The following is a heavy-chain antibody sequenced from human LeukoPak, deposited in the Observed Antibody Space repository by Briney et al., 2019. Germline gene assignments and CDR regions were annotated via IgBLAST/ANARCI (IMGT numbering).Heavy chain of an antibody. J-gene: IGHJ4*02. CDR1: GYSFTSYW. D-gene: IGHD6-19*01. CDR3: ARQRQRYSSGWFFDY. V-gene: IGHV5-51*01. Sequence: GESLKISCKGSGYSFTSYWIGWVRQMPGKGLEWMGIIYPGDSDTRYSPSFQGQVTISADKSISTAYLQWSSPKASDTAMYYCARQRQRYSSGWFFDYWGQGTLVTVSS. CDR2: IYPGDSDT.